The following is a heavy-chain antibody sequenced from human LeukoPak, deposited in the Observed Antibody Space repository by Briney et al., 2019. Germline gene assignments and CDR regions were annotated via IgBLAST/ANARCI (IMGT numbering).Heavy chain of an antibody. D-gene: IGHD3-22*01. V-gene: IGHV4-39*01. J-gene: IGHJ4*02. CDR3: VNYYYDSSGNFDY. Sequence: PSETLSLTCTVSGGSISSSSYYWGWIRQPPGKGLEWIGSIYYSGSTYYNPSLKSRVTIFVDTSKNQFSLKLSSVTAADTAVYYCVNYYYDSSGNFDYWGQGTLVTVSS. CDR2: IYYSGST. CDR1: GGSISSSSYY.